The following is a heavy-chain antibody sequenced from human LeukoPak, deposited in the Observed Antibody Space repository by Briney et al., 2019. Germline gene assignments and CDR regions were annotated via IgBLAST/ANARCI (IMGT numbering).Heavy chain of an antibody. CDR1: GYTFTGYY. CDR2: INPNSGGT. J-gene: IGHJ6*03. D-gene: IGHD4-23*01. V-gene: IGHV1-2*02. Sequence: GASVKVSCKASGYTFTGYYMHWVRQAPGQGLEWMGWINPNSGGTNYAQKFQGRVTMTRDTSISTAYMELSRLRSDDTAVYYCASQSTVVTPDYYYYYMDVWGKGTTVTVSS. CDR3: ASQSTVVTPDYYYYYMDV.